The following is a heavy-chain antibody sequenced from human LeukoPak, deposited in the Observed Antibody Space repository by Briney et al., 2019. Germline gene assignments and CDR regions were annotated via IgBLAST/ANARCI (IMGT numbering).Heavy chain of an antibody. CDR2: MSYDGGHI. D-gene: IGHD2-2*01. J-gene: IGHJ4*02. CDR1: GFXFKNYG. CDR3: AKGCSSTSCAIEFDS. V-gene: IGHV3-30*18. Sequence: GGSLRLSCVGSGFXFKNYGIHWVRQAPGRGLEWVAGMSYDGGHIYYGDSVKGRFTISRDNSKDTAYVEMNSLRPADTAVYYCAKGCSSTSCAIEFDSWGQGILVTVSS.